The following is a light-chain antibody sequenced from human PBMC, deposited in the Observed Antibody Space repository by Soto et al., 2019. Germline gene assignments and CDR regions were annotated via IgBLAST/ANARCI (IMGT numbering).Light chain of an antibody. Sequence: EVVMTQSPATLSVSPGERATLSCRASQSVSSNLAWYQQKPGQAPRLLIYDASTRSTGIPARFSGSGSGTQFTLTISSLQSEYFAVYYCQQYNNWPPYTFGQGTQLEIK. V-gene: IGKV3-15*01. CDR1: QSVSSN. CDR2: DAS. CDR3: QQYNNWPPYT. J-gene: IGKJ2*01.